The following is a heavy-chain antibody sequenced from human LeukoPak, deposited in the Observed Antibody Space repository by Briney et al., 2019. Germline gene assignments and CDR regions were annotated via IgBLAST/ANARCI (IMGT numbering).Heavy chain of an antibody. D-gene: IGHD3-22*01. CDR2: IYYSGST. J-gene: IGHJ4*02. Sequence: PSETLSLTCAVSGGSISSGDYSWSWIRQPPGKGLEWIGYIYYSGSTYYNPSLKSRITMSFDTSKNQFSLKLSSVTAADTAVYYCARGHTHTYYDDSSGYSDLDYWGQGTLVTVSS. CDR1: GGSISSGDYS. CDR3: ARGHTHTYYDDSSGYSDLDY. V-gene: IGHV4-30-4*07.